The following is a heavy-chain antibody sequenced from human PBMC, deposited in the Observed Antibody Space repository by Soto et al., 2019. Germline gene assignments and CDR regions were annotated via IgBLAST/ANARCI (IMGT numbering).Heavy chain of an antibody. CDR1: GGTFSSYA. CDR3: ARSRIPPGIAAAGYFDY. D-gene: IGHD6-13*01. Sequence: QVQLVQSGAEVKKPGSSVKVSCKASGGTFSSYAISWVRQAPGQGLEWMGGIIPIFGTANYAQKFQGRVTITANESTSTAYMELSRLRSEDTAVYYCARSRIPPGIAAAGYFDYWGQGTLVTVSS. CDR2: IIPIFGTA. J-gene: IGHJ4*02. V-gene: IGHV1-69*01.